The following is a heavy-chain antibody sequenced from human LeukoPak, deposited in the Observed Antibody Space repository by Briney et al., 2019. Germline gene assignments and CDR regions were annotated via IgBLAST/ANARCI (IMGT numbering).Heavy chain of an antibody. J-gene: IGHJ4*02. CDR2: ISAYNGNT. CDR3: ARGNQKYYDSSGYIDY. Sequence: SANVSCKASGHTFTSYGISWFRQAPGQGLEWMGWISAYNGNTNYAQKLQGRVIMTTDTSTSTAYMELRSLRSDDTAVYYCARGNQKYYDSSGYIDYWGQGTLVTVSS. V-gene: IGHV1-18*01. D-gene: IGHD3-22*01. CDR1: GHTFTSYG.